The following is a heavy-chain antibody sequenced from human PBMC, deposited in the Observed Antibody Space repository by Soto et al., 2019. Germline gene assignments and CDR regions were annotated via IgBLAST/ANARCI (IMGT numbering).Heavy chain of an antibody. V-gene: IGHV3-53*01. CDR1: GFTVSSNY. Sequence: PGGSLRLSCAASGFTVSSNYMSWVRQAPGKGLEWVSVIYSGGSTYYADSVKGRFTISRDNSKNTLYLQMNSLRAEDTAVYYCARADSYGSYGYWGQGTLVTVSS. CDR3: ARADSYGSYGY. D-gene: IGHD5-18*01. CDR2: IYSGGST. J-gene: IGHJ4*02.